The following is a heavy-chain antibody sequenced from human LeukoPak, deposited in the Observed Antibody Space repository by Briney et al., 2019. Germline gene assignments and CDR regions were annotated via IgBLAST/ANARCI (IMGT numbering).Heavy chain of an antibody. D-gene: IGHD2-21*01. CDR2: IYYSGST. J-gene: IGHJ6*03. V-gene: IGHV4-39*07. Sequence: SETLSLTCTVSGGSISSSSYYWGWIRQPLGKGLEWIGSIYYSGSTYYNPSLKSRVTISVDTSKNQFSLKLSSVTAADTAVYYCARGVSAPSYYYYYMDVWGKGTTVTVSS. CDR1: GGSISSSSYY. CDR3: ARGVSAPSYYYYYMDV.